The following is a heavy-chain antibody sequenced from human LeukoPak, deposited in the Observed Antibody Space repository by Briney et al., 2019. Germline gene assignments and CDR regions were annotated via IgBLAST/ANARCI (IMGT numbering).Heavy chain of an antibody. CDR3: ARAMLSKWYYYDSSGYSAFDI. CDR2: IKQDGSEK. V-gene: IGHV3-7*01. J-gene: IGHJ3*02. CDR1: GFTFSSYW. D-gene: IGHD3-22*01. Sequence: GGSLRLSCAASGFTFSSYWMSWVRQAPGKGLEWVANIKQDGSEKYYVDSVKGRFTISRDNAKNSLYLQMNSLRAEDTAVYYCARAMLSKWYYYDSSGYSAFDIWGQGTMVTVSS.